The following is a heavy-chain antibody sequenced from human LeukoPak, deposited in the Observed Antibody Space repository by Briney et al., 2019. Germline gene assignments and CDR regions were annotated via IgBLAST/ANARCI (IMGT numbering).Heavy chain of an antibody. V-gene: IGHV4-39*07. CDR2: IYYSGIT. Sequence: SETLSLTCTVSGGSISGSTYYWGWIRQAPGKGLEWIGSIYYSGITHYNSSLKSRVTISVDMSTNQFSLRLSSVTAADTAVYYCARDGWELGHYWGQGTLVTVSS. J-gene: IGHJ4*02. CDR3: ARDGWELGHY. CDR1: GGSISGSTYY. D-gene: IGHD3-10*01.